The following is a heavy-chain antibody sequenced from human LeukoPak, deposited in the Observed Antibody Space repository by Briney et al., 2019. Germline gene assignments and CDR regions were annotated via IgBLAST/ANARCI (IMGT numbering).Heavy chain of an antibody. CDR1: GGTFSSYA. Sequence: SVKVSCKASGGTFSSYAISWVRQAPGQGLEWMGGIIPIFGTANYAQKFQGRVTITTDESTSTAYMELSSLRSEDTAVYYCARDRLRVKPGAFDIWGQGTMVTVSS. V-gene: IGHV1-69*05. CDR3: ARDRLRVKPGAFDI. J-gene: IGHJ3*02. D-gene: IGHD6-25*01. CDR2: IIPIFGTA.